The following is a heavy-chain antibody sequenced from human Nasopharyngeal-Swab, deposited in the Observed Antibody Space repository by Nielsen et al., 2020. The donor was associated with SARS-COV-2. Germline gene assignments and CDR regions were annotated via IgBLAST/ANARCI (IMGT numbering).Heavy chain of an antibody. CDR1: GFTFSIYS. CDR3: ARDLGDDAFDI. J-gene: IGHJ3*02. V-gene: IGHV3-21*01. Sequence: GGSLRLSCAASGFTFSIYSMNWVRQAPGKGLEWVSSISSSSSYIYYADSVKGRFTISRDNAKNSLYLQMNSLRAEDTAVYYCARDLGDDAFDIWGQGTMVTVSS. CDR2: ISSSSSYI. D-gene: IGHD3-16*01.